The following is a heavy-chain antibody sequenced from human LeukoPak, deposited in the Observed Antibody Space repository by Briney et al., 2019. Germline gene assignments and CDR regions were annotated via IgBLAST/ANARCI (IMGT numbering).Heavy chain of an antibody. J-gene: IGHJ3*02. CDR1: GFTFSSYG. CDR2: ISFDGSQK. V-gene: IGHV3-30*02. D-gene: IGHD3-10*01. CDR3: ARDSVGAFDI. Sequence: GGSLRLSCAASGFTFSSYGMHWVRQAPGKGLEWVALISFDGSQKYYADSVKGRFTISRDNSKSTVYLQMNSLRVEDAAVYYCARDSVGAFDIWGQGTMVTVSS.